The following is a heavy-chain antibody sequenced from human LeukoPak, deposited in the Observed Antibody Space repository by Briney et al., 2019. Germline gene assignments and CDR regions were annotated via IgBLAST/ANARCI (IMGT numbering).Heavy chain of an antibody. D-gene: IGHD1-26*01. CDR3: AKDPRVGGNPTDAFDI. CDR1: GFTFSSYG. V-gene: IGHV3-30*02. Sequence: GGSLRLSCAASGFTFSSYGMHWVRQAPGKGLEWVAFIRYDGSNKYYADSVKGRFTISRDNSKNTLYLQMNSLRAEDTAVYYCAKDPRVGGNPTDAFDIWGQGTMVTASS. J-gene: IGHJ3*02. CDR2: IRYDGSNK.